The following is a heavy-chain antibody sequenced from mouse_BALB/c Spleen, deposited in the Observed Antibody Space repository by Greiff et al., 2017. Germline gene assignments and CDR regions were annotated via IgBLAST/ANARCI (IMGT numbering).Heavy chain of an antibody. CDR2: IDPYNGGT. D-gene: IGHD1-1*01. Sequence: VQLKESGPELVKPGASVKVSCKASGYAFTSYNMYWVKQSHGKSLEWIGYIDPYNGGTSYNQKFKGKATLTVDKSSSTAYMHLNSLTSEDSAVYYCARWGITTEKYAMDYWGQGTSVTVSS. J-gene: IGHJ4*01. CDR3: ARWGITTEKYAMDY. CDR1: GYAFTSYN. V-gene: IGHV1S135*01.